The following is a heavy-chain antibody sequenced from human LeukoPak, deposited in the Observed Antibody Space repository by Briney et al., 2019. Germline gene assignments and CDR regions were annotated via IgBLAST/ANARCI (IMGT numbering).Heavy chain of an antibody. V-gene: IGHV3-30*18. CDR3: AKEGGYSYGPFVY. D-gene: IGHD5-18*01. CDR1: GFTFSSYG. CDR2: ISYDGSNK. J-gene: IGHJ4*02. Sequence: PGGSLRLSCAASGFTFSSYGMHWVRQAPGKGLEWVAVISYDGSNKYYADSVKGRFTISRDNSKSTLYLQMNSLRAEDTAVYYCAKEGGYSYGPFVYWGQGTLVTVSS.